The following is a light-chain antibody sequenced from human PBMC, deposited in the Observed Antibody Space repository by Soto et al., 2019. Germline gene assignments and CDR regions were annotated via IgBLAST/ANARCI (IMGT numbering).Light chain of an antibody. CDR1: QSVSSN. V-gene: IGKV3-15*01. Sequence: EVVMTESPDTLSVSRGERATLSCRASQSVSSNLAWYQQKLGQAPRLLIYGASTRATGISAKFSGSGSGTEFTLTISSLQSEDFAIYYCQQYNNWPRTFGQGTKVDIK. CDR3: QQYNNWPRT. J-gene: IGKJ1*01. CDR2: GAS.